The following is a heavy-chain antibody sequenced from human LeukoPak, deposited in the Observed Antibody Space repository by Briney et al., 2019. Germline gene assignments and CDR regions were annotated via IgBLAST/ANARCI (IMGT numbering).Heavy chain of an antibody. CDR2: VYFSGST. V-gene: IGHV4-39*07. J-gene: IGHJ1*01. D-gene: IGHD6-13*01. Sequence: PGGSLRLSCAASGFTFSSYSMNWVRQAPGKGLEWIGSVYFSGSTYYNPSLKSRVTISVDTSKSQFSLKLSSVTAADTAVYYCARGLAAAGNEYPQHWGQGTLVTVSS. CDR3: ARGLAAAGNEYPQH. CDR1: GFTFSSYS.